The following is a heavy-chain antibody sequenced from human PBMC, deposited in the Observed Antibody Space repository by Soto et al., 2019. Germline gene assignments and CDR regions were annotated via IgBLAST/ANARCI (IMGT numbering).Heavy chain of an antibody. CDR2: ISYDGSNK. CDR1: GFAFSSYS. Sequence: QVQLVESGGGVVQPGTSLRLSCATSGFAFSSYSMYWVRQAPGKGLEWVAAISYDGSNKYYADSAKGRFTISRDNSKNTLYVQMSSLRPEDTAVYYCARGSPPDYWGQGTLVTVSS. J-gene: IGHJ4*02. V-gene: IGHV3-30-3*01. CDR3: ARGSPPDY.